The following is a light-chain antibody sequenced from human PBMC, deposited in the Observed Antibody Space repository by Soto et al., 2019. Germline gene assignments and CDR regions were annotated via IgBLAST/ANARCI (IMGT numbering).Light chain of an antibody. CDR3: SSYTSSRSPYV. V-gene: IGLV2-14*01. CDR2: DVS. CDR1: SSDFGGYNY. J-gene: IGLJ1*01. Sequence: QSALTQPASVSGSPGQPTPFSGTETSSDFGGYNYVSWYQQHPGKAPKLMIYDVSNRPSGVSNRFSGSKSGNTASLTISGLQAEDEADYYCSSYTSSRSPYVFGTGTKVTVL.